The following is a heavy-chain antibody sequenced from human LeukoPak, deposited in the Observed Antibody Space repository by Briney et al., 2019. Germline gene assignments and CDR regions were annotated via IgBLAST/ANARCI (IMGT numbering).Heavy chain of an antibody. V-gene: IGHV3-23*01. CDR3: ARDPNGNYVGAFDF. D-gene: IGHD4-17*01. CDR2: IFVGGYA. CDR1: RFTLSNYA. J-gene: IGHJ3*01. Sequence: PGGSLRLSCAAFRFTLSNYALTWVRQAPGKGLEWVASIFVGGYADYADSVKGRFTTSRDDSKNTLYLQMNGLRVEDTAIYYCARDPNGNYVGAFDFWGQGTLVTVSS.